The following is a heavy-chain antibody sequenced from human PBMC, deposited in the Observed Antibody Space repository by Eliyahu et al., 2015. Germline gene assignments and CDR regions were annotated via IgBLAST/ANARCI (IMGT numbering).Heavy chain of an antibody. CDR3: ARVASSGWNAFDT. CDR1: GGSFSGHY. V-gene: IGHV4-34*01. CDR2: IDQRGTT. J-gene: IGHJ3*02. Sequence: QVQLQQWGAGLLEPSETLSLNCAVYGGSFSGHYWSWXRQTPGKGLEWIGEIDQRGTTNYNPSLKTRVTISVDTSKNQFSLKLSSVTAADAAVFYCARVASSGWNAFDTWGQGTGVTVSS. D-gene: IGHD6-19*01.